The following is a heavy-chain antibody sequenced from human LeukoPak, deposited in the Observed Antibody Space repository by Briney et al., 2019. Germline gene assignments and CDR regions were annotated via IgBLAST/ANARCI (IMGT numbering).Heavy chain of an antibody. CDR3: ARDFSAQVPVTIHDNWFDP. CDR1: GFTFRSYW. J-gene: IGHJ5*02. CDR2: IRQDGSEK. Sequence: GGSLRLSCAASGFTFRSYWMSWLRQAPGKGPEWVANIRQDGSEKYYMDSVKGRFTISRDNAKKSLYLQMNSLGADGTAMYYCARDFSAQVPVTIHDNWFDPWGQGTLVIVSS. V-gene: IGHV3-7*01. D-gene: IGHD2-2*01.